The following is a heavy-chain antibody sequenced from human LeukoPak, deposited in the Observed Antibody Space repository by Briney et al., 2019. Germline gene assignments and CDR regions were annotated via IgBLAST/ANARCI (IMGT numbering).Heavy chain of an antibody. CDR3: AKDRLISGRYYEVQE. CDR1: GFTFSSYS. V-gene: IGHV3-48*04. D-gene: IGHD1-26*01. Sequence: PGGSLRLSCAASGFTFSSYSMNWVRQAPGKGLEWVSYISSSSSTIYYADSVKGRFTISRDNAKNSLYLQMNSLRAEDTAVYYCAKDRLISGRYYEVQEWGQGTLVSVSS. CDR2: ISSSSSTI. J-gene: IGHJ4*02.